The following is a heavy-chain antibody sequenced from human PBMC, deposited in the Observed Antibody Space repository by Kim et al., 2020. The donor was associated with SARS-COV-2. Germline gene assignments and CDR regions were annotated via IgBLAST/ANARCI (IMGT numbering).Heavy chain of an antibody. D-gene: IGHD3-3*01. V-gene: IGHV3-23*01. Sequence: GGSLRLSCAASGFTFSSYAMSWVRQAPGKGLEWVSAISGSGGSTYYADSVKGRFTISRDNSKNTLYLQMNSLIAEDTAEYYCAKDHEDTIFGVLTNYYYYGMDVWGQGTTVTVSS. CDR2: ISGSGGST. CDR3: AKDHEDTIFGVLTNYYYYGMDV. CDR1: GFTFSSYA. J-gene: IGHJ6*02.